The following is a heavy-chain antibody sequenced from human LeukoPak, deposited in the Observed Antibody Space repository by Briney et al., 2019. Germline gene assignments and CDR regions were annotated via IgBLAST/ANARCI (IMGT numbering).Heavy chain of an antibody. CDR1: GFTVSSNY. V-gene: IGHV3-21*01. D-gene: IGHD2-21*01. J-gene: IGHJ6*03. CDR2: ITRDSIYT. CDR3: ARDLWHIARYGHYMDV. Sequence: PGGSLRLSCAASGFTVSSNYMSWVRQAPGKGLEWVSSITRDSIYTFCADSVKGRFTISRDNAKKLVYLQMNSLRAEDSAVYYCARDLWHIARYGHYMDVWGKGTTVTISS.